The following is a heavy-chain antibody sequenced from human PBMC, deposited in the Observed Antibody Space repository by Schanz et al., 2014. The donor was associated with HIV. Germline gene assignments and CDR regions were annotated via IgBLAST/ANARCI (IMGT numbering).Heavy chain of an antibody. J-gene: IGHJ6*02. CDR3: ARDVSHDSSGHYSDYYYGMDV. D-gene: IGHD3-22*01. Sequence: QVQLVESGGGVVQPGRSLRLSCAASGFIFSSYAMHWVRQAPGKGLEWVALISYDGSKKYYADSVKGRFTISRDNSKNTLYLQMNSLRAEDTAVYYCARDVSHDSSGHYSDYYYGMDVWGQGNPGHRLL. V-gene: IGHV3-30-3*01. CDR1: GFIFSSYA. CDR2: ISYDGSKK.